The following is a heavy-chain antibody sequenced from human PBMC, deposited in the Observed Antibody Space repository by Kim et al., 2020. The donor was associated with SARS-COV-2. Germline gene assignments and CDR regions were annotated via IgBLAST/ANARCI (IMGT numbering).Heavy chain of an antibody. Sequence: PALKSRVTMSVDTSKNQFSLKRSSVTAADTAVYYCARDGPYGYSSSWSDYWGQGTLVTVSS. CDR3: ARDGPYGYSSSWSDY. V-gene: IGHV4-4*07. D-gene: IGHD6-13*01. J-gene: IGHJ4*02.